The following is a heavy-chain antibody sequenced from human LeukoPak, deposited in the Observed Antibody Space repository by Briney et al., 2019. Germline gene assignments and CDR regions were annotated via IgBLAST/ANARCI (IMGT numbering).Heavy chain of an antibody. CDR1: GGTFSSYA. J-gene: IGHJ5*02. D-gene: IGHD6-13*01. V-gene: IGHV1-69*05. CDR2: IIPVFGTA. Sequence: ASVKVSCKASGGTFSSYAISWVRQAPGQGLEWMGGIIPVFGTANYAQKFQGRVTMTIDTSTNTTYMDLRTVTSDDTAIYYCARALPGAATAHNWFDPWGQGTLVTVSS. CDR3: ARALPGAATAHNWFDP.